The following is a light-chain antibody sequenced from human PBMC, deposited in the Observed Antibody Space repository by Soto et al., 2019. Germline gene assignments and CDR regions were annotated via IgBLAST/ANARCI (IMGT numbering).Light chain of an antibody. CDR2: KAS. V-gene: IGKV1-5*03. CDR3: QQYNSYWT. J-gene: IGKJ1*01. Sequence: DIQITHSPSTLSASVLDRVTITCRASQSISSWLAWYQQKPGKAPKLLIYKASSLESGVPSRFSGSGSGTEFTLTISSLQPDDFATYYCQQYNSYWTFGQGTKVDI. CDR1: QSISSW.